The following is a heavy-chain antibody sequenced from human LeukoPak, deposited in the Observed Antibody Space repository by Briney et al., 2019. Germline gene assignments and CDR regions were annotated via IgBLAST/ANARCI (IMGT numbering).Heavy chain of an antibody. V-gene: IGHV3-53*04. CDR3: AREVMAKRRAFDI. J-gene: IGHJ3*02. D-gene: IGHD2-8*01. CDR2: IYSDDRT. Sequence: PGGSLRHSCAASGFTASSNYMSWVRQAPGKGLEWVSVIYSDDRTYYADSVKGRCTISRHTSKKTLYLQMNSLRAEDTAVYYCAREVMAKRRAFDIWGQGTVVTVSS. CDR1: GFTASSNY.